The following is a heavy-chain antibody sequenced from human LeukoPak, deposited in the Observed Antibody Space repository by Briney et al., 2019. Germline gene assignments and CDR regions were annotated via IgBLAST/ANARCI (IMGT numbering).Heavy chain of an antibody. V-gene: IGHV1-69*05. CDR2: IIPIFGTA. J-gene: IGHJ3*02. Sequence: ASVKVSCKASGGTFSSYAISWVRQAPGQGLEWMGGIIPIFGTANYAQKFQGRVTITTDESTSTAYMELSSLRSEDTAVYYCARDRSEVPAARFNAFDIWGQGTMVTVSS. D-gene: IGHD2-2*01. CDR1: GGTFSSYA. CDR3: ARDRSEVPAARFNAFDI.